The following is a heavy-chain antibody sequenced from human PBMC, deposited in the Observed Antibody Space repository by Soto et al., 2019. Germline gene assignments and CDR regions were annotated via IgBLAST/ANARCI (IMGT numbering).Heavy chain of an antibody. J-gene: IGHJ4*02. CDR2: IDQDGSEK. CDR3: ARGNGYCSSTSCQPFDY. Sequence: PGGSLRLSCAASGFPFSNYGMHWVRQAPGKGLEWVASIDQDGSEKYSVASVRGRFTISRDNAKNSLFLQMNSLRAEDTAVYYCARGNGYCSSTSCQPFDYWGQGALVTVSS. CDR1: GFPFSNYG. D-gene: IGHD2-2*01. V-gene: IGHV3-7*01.